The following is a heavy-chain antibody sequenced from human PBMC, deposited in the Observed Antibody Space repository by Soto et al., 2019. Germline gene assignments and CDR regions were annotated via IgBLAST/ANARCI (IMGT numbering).Heavy chain of an antibody. CDR1: GFTFSSYG. D-gene: IGHD3-9*01. CDR2: IWYDGSNK. V-gene: IGHV3-33*01. J-gene: IGHJ4*01. Sequence: QVQLVESGGGVAQPGRSLRLSCAASGFTFSSYGMHWVRQAPGKGLEWEAVIWYDGSNKDYADSVKGRFTISRDNSKNPRYLPMNSPRAEYTAVYYLARDEKSGWFDYGGHGTLVTVSS. CDR3: ARDEKSGWFDY.